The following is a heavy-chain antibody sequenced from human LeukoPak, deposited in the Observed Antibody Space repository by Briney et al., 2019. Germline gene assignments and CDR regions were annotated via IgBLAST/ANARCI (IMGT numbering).Heavy chain of an antibody. J-gene: IGHJ4*02. V-gene: IGHV4-34*01. Sequence: SETLSLTCAVYGGSFSGFYWSWIRQPPGKGLEWIGEIHHSGSTNYNPSLKSRVTISVDTSKNQFSLKLSSVTAADTAVYYCARGGPHYLARLDPFDFWGQGTLVTVSS. CDR2: IHHSGST. D-gene: IGHD6-25*01. CDR3: ARGGPHYLARLDPFDF. CDR1: GGSFSGFY.